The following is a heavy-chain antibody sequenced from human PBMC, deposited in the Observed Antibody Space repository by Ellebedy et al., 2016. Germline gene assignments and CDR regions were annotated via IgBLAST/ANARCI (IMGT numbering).Heavy chain of an antibody. J-gene: IGHJ3*02. Sequence: SETLSLTCTVSGGSISSGGYYWSWIRQHPGKGLEWIGYIYYSGSTNYNPSLKSRVTISVDTSKNQFSLKLSSVTAADTAVYYCARQITRMAFDIWGQGTIVTVSS. CDR2: IYYSGST. CDR1: GGSISSGGYY. V-gene: IGHV4-31*03. D-gene: IGHD3-10*01. CDR3: ARQITRMAFDI.